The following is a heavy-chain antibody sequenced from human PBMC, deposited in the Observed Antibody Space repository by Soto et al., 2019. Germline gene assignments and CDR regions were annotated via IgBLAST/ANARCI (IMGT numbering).Heavy chain of an antibody. CDR1: GGSISSSSYY. D-gene: IGHD5-12*01. J-gene: IGHJ6*02. CDR3: ARQSLSGYDNYYYYGMDV. CDR2: IYYSGST. V-gene: IGHV4-39*01. Sequence: SETLSLTCTVSGGSISSSSYYWGWIRQPPGRGLEWIGSIYYSGSTYYNPSLKSRVTISVDKSKNQFSLKLSSVTAADTAVYYCARQSLSGYDNYYYYGMDVWGQGTTVT.